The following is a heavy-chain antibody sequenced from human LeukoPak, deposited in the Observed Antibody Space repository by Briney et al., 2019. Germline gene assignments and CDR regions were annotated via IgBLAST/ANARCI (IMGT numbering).Heavy chain of an antibody. V-gene: IGHV3-23*01. J-gene: IGHJ4*02. CDR1: GFTFSSYA. D-gene: IGHD6-25*01. CDR2: ISGAYT. CDR3: AKGSAAGRPYYFDY. Sequence: GGSLRLSCAASGFTFSSYAMSWVRQAPGKGLEWVSAISGAYTYYGDSVKGRFTISTDNSKTTLYLQMNNLRPEDTAVYYCAKGSAAGRPYYFDYWGQGTLVTVSS.